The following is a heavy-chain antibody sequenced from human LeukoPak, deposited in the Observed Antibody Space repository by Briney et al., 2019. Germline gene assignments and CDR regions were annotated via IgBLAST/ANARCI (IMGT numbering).Heavy chain of an antibody. Sequence: HGESLKISCKCSGYSFTSYWIGWVRQMPGKGLEWMGIIYPGDSDTRYSPSFQDQVTISADRSTSSAYLQWSSLKASDTAMYYCARHRGIQDYWGQGTLVTVSS. CDR1: GYSFTSYW. D-gene: IGHD1-14*01. J-gene: IGHJ4*01. CDR3: ARHRGIQDY. V-gene: IGHV5-51*01. CDR2: IYPGDSDT.